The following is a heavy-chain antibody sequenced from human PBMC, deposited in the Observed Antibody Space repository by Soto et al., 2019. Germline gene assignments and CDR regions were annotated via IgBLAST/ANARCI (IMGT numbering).Heavy chain of an antibody. Sequence: GASVKVSCKASGGTFSSYAISWVRQAPGQGLEWMGGIIPIFGTANYAQKFQGRVTITADESTSTAYMELSSLRSEDTAVYYCARSRNYYDSSGPKFDYWGQGTLVTVSS. CDR2: IIPIFGTA. CDR3: ARSRNYYDSSGPKFDY. V-gene: IGHV1-69*13. J-gene: IGHJ4*02. D-gene: IGHD3-22*01. CDR1: GGTFSSYA.